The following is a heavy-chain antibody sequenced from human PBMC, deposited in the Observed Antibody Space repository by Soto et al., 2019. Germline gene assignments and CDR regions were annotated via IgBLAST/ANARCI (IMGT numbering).Heavy chain of an antibody. Sequence: SVTLSLSCPISGGSISSGGYYWSWIRQHPGKGLEWIGYIYYSGSTYYSPSLKSRVTISVDTSKNQFSLKLSSVTAADTAVYYCARDPRGGMARDAFDIWGQGTMVTVSS. CDR2: IYYSGST. J-gene: IGHJ3*02. V-gene: IGHV4-31*03. D-gene: IGHD3-16*01. CDR1: GGSISSGGYY. CDR3: ARDPRGGMARDAFDI.